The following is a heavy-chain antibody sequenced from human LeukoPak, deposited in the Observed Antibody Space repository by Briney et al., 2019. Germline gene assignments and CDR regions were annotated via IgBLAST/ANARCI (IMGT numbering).Heavy chain of an antibody. J-gene: IGHJ4*02. Sequence: GASVKVSCKASGGTFISYAISWVRQAPGQGREWMGGIIPIFGTANYAQKFQGRVTITTDESTSTAYMELSSLRSEDTAVYYCARDLSSSGGFDYWGQGTLVTVSS. D-gene: IGHD6-6*01. CDR2: IIPIFGTA. V-gene: IGHV1-69*05. CDR1: GGTFISYA. CDR3: ARDLSSSGGFDY.